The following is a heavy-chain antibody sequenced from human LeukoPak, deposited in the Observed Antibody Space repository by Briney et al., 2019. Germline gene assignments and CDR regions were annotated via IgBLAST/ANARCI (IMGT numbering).Heavy chain of an antibody. V-gene: IGHV3-33*01. Sequence: GGSLRLSCAASGFTFSSYGMHWVRQAPGKGLEWVAVIWYDGSNKYYADSVKGRFTISRDNSKNTLYLQMNSLRAEDTAVYYCAREPYYYDHTGFHPRYLDSWGQGALVSVSP. D-gene: IGHD3-22*01. J-gene: IGHJ4*02. CDR3: AREPYYYDHTGFHPRYLDS. CDR1: GFTFSSYG. CDR2: IWYDGSNK.